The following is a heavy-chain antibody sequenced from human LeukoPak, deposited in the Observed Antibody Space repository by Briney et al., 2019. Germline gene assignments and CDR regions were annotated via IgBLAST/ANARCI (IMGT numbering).Heavy chain of an antibody. CDR1: GFTFSSYW. CDR2: IKQDGSEK. Sequence: PGGSLRLSCAASGFTFSSYWMSWVRQAPGKGLEWVANIKQDGSEKYYVDSVKGRFTISRDNAKNSLYLQMNSLRAEDTAVYYCARDGGSSGWYHYYYYMDVWGKGTTVTVSS. CDR3: ARDGGSSGWYHYYYYMDV. V-gene: IGHV3-7*01. D-gene: IGHD6-19*01. J-gene: IGHJ6*03.